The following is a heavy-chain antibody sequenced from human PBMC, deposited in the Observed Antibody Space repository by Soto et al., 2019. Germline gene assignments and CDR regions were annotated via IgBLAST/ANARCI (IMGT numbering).Heavy chain of an antibody. CDR3: ARAYGYYDSSGYYNYSVF. CDR2: ISYDGSNK. D-gene: IGHD3-22*01. V-gene: IGHV3-30-3*01. Sequence: GGSLRLSCAASGFTFSSYAMHWVRQAPGKWLEWVAVISYDGSNKYYADSVKGRFTISRDNSKNTLYLQMNSLRAEDTAVYYCARAYGYYDSSGYYNYSVFCGPGXLVSVST. J-gene: IGHJ4*02. CDR1: GFTFSSYA.